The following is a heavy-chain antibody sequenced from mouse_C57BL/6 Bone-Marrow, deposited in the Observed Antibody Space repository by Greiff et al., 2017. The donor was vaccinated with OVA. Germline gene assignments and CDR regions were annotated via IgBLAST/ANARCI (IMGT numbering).Heavy chain of an antibody. J-gene: IGHJ4*01. V-gene: IGHV1-5*01. CDR3: TRYPYYSNYGYYAMDY. CDR1: GYTFTSYW. Sequence: VQLQQSGTVLARPGASVKMSCKTSGYTFTSYWMHWVKQRPGQGLEWIGAIYPGNSDTSYNQKFKGKAKLTSVTSASTAYMELSSLTNEDSAFYYCTRYPYYSNYGYYAMDYWGQGTSVTVSS. CDR2: IYPGNSDT. D-gene: IGHD2-5*01.